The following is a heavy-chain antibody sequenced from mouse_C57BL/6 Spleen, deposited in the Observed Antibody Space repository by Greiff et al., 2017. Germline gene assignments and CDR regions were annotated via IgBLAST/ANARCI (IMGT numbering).Heavy chain of an antibody. Sequence: QVQLQQSGPELAKPGASVKISCKASGYAFSSSWMNWVKQRPGKGLEWIGRIYPGGGDTNYNGKFKGKATLTADKSSSTAYMQLSSLTSEDSAVYFCARMDYYGSGYYAMDYWGQGTSVTVSS. CDR3: ARMDYYGSGYYAMDY. V-gene: IGHV1-82*01. J-gene: IGHJ4*01. CDR2: IYPGGGDT. D-gene: IGHD1-1*01. CDR1: GYAFSSSW.